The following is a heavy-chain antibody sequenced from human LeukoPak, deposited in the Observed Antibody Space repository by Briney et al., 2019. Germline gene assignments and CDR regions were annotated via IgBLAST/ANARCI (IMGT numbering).Heavy chain of an antibody. Sequence: GGSLRLSCAASGFTFSSYAMSWVRQAPGKGLEWVSAISGSGGSTYYADSVKGRFTISRDNSKNTLYLQMNSLRAEDTAVYYCARKYEYEAYYDFWSGYQDNLALDYWGQGTLVTVSS. CDR3: ARKYEYEAYYDFWSGYQDNLALDY. V-gene: IGHV3-23*01. CDR1: GFTFSSYA. J-gene: IGHJ4*02. D-gene: IGHD3-3*01. CDR2: ISGSGGST.